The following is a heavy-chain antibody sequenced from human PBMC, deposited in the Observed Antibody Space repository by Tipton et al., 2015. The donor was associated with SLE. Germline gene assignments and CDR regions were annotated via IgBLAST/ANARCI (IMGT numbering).Heavy chain of an antibody. Sequence: SLRLSCAASGFTFNIYAMSWVRQAPGKGLEWVSAITDRGVTTYYADSVKGRFTISRDNSENKLYLQMNSLRPEDTAVFYCAKDILSSGWYGDFDSWGQGTLVTVSS. V-gene: IGHV3-23*01. D-gene: IGHD6-19*01. J-gene: IGHJ4*02. CDR1: GFTFNIYA. CDR3: AKDILSSGWYGDFDS. CDR2: ITDRGVTT.